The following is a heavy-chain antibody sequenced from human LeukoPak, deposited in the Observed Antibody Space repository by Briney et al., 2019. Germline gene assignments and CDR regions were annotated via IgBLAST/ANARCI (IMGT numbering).Heavy chain of an antibody. CDR1: GDSISSDDYY. J-gene: IGHJ4*02. CDR2: FSASGNS. Sequence: PSETLSHTCTVSGDSISSDDYYWSWIRQPAGKGLEWIGRFSASGNSNYNPSLKSRVTISVDTSKNQFSLKLSSVTAADTAVYYCARGREQWLAPFDYWGQGTLVTVSS. V-gene: IGHV4-61*02. D-gene: IGHD6-19*01. CDR3: ARGREQWLAPFDY.